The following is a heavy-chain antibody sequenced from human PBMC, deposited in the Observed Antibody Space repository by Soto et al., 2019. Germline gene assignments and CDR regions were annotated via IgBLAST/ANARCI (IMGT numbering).Heavy chain of an antibody. V-gene: IGHV4-59*01. CDR3: AHRTNYYDSSGYYYREY. J-gene: IGHJ4*02. Sequence: SETLSLTCTVSGGSISSYYWSWIRQPPGKGLEWIGYIYYSGSTNYNPSLKSRVTISVDTSKNQFSLKLSSVTAADTAVYYCAHRTNYYDSSGYYYREYWGQGTLVTVSS. CDR2: IYYSGST. CDR1: GGSISSYY. D-gene: IGHD3-22*01.